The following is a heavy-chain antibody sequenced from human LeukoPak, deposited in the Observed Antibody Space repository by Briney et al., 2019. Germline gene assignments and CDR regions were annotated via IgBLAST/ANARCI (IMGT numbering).Heavy chain of an antibody. D-gene: IGHD3-22*01. CDR3: AIMHPYYDGSGYWVQ. CDR1: GLTFSSYA. J-gene: IGHJ4*02. CDR2: ISTSGGST. Sequence: PRGSLRLSCAASGLTFSSYAMSWVRQAPGKGLEWVSGISTSGGSTSYADSVKGRFTISRDNPRNTLYMQMNSLRAEDTALYYCAIMHPYYDGSGYWVQWGQGTLVTVSS. V-gene: IGHV3-23*01.